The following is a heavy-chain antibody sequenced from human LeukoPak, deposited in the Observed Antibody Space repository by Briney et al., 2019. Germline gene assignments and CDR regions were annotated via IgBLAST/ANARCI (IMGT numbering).Heavy chain of an antibody. CDR1: GDSVSSAA. D-gene: IGHD3-22*01. CDR2: TYYRSKWYN. J-gene: IGHJ1*01. Sequence: SQTLSLTCAISGDSVSSAAWNWIRQSPSRGLEWLGRTYYRSKWYNDYAVSVKSRITINPDTSKNQFSLQLNSVTPEDTAVYYCARAPDLDSSGYYYRFFQHWGLGTLVTVSS. CDR3: ARAPDLDSSGYYYRFFQH. V-gene: IGHV6-1*01.